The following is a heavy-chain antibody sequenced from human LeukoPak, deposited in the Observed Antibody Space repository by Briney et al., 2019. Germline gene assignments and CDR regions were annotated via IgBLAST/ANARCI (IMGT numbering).Heavy chain of an antibody. CDR2: IRQDGGEK. J-gene: IGHJ3*02. Sequence: GGSLRLSCAASEFTFRNYWMNWVRQAPGKGLEWVANIRQDGGEKCYMDSVKGRFTISRDNAKNSLYLQMDSLRADDTAIYFCARGSGDWNRAHEPLDMWGQGTMVSVSS. CDR1: EFTFRNYW. V-gene: IGHV3-7*01. D-gene: IGHD1/OR15-1a*01. CDR3: ARGSGDWNRAHEPLDM.